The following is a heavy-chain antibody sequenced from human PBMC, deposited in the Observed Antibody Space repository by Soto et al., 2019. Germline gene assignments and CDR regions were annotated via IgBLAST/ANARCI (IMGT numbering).Heavy chain of an antibody. CDR1: GGSISSGGYY. J-gene: IGHJ3*02. CDR3: AREESSGSYRDAFDI. D-gene: IGHD1-26*01. Sequence: QVQLQESGPGLVKPSQTLSLTCTVSGGSISSGGYYWSWIRQHPGKGLEWIGYIYYSGSTYYNPSHKSRVTISVDTSKNQFSLKLSSVTAADTAVYHCAREESSGSYRDAFDIWGQGTMVTVSS. V-gene: IGHV4-31*03. CDR2: IYYSGST.